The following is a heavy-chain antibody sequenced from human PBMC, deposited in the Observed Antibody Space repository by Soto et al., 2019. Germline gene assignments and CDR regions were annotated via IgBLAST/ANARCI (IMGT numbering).Heavy chain of an antibody. D-gene: IGHD2-21*01. V-gene: IGHV4-31*03. J-gene: IGHJ6*02. CDR3: ARDEGIPNYYYYGMDV. CDR2: IYYSGST. CDR1: GGSISSGGYY. Sequence: SETLSLTCTVSGGSISSGGYYWSWIRQHPGKGLEWIGYIYYSGSTYYNPSLKSRVTISVDTSKNQFSLKLSSATAADTAVYYCARDEGIPNYYYYGMDVWGQGTTVTVSS.